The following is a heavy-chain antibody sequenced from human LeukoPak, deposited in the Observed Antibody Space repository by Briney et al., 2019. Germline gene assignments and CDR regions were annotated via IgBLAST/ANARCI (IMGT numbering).Heavy chain of an antibody. CDR1: GGSISSYY. J-gene: IGHJ6*03. CDR3: AREKGIQTRFYYYYYMDV. V-gene: IGHV4-59*12. CDR2: IYYSGST. D-gene: IGHD6-13*01. Sequence: SETLSLTCTVSGGSISSYYWSWIRQPPGKGLEWIGYIYYSGSTNYNPSLKSRVTISVDTSKNQFSLKLSSVTAADTAVYYCAREKGIQTRFYYYYYMDVWGKGTTVTISS.